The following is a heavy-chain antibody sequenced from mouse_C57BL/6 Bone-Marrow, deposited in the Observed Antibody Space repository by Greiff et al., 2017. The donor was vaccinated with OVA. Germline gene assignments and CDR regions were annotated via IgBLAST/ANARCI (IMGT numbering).Heavy chain of an antibody. Sequence: DVMLVESGGGLVKPGGSLKLSCAASGFTFSDYGMHWVRQAPEKGLEWVAYISSGSSTIYYAATGKGRFTISRDNAKNTLFLQMTSLRSEDTAMYYCARGTGTGWYFDVWGTGTTVTVSS. V-gene: IGHV5-17*01. CDR2: ISSGSSTI. J-gene: IGHJ1*03. CDR1: GFTFSDYG. CDR3: ARGTGTGWYFDV. D-gene: IGHD4-1*01.